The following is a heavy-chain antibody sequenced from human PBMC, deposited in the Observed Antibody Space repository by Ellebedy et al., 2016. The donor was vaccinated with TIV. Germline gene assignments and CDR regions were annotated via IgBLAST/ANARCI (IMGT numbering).Heavy chain of an antibody. CDR2: IHQSGST. J-gene: IGHJ4*02. Sequence: MPSETLSLTCTVSGCSITSGDHYWSWFRQTPGKGLEWIGHIHQSGSTYYNPSLRRRVTISVDTSKNQFSLKLKSVTAADTAVYYCARSRGLRPLESMYWGQGTLVIVSS. CDR3: ARSRGLRPLESMY. V-gene: IGHV4-30-4*01. CDR1: GCSITSGDHY. D-gene: IGHD3-3*01.